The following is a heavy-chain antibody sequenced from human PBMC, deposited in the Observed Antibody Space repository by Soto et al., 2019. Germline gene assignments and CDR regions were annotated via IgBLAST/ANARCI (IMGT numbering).Heavy chain of an antibody. D-gene: IGHD6-13*01. J-gene: IGHJ4*02. CDR3: AKPRIAAAGLHFDY. V-gene: IGHV3-30*18. CDR1: GFTFSSYG. Sequence: GGSLRLSCAASGFTFSSYGMHWVRQAPGKGLEWVAVISYDGSNKYYADSVKGRFTISRDNSKNTLYLQMNSLRAEDTAVYYCAKPRIAAAGLHFDYWGQGTLVTVSS. CDR2: ISYDGSNK.